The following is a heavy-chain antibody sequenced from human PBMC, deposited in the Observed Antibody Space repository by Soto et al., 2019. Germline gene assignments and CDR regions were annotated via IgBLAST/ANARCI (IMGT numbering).Heavy chain of an antibody. J-gene: IGHJ6*03. CDR2: INHSGST. D-gene: IGHD2-2*01. CDR1: GGSFSGYY. Sequence: SETLSLTCAVYGGSFSGYYWSWIRQPPGKGLEWIGEINHSGSTNYNPSLKSRVTISVDTSKNQFSLKLSSVTAADTAVYYCARLRKSTSSNKVGPWYYYYMDVWGKGTTVTVSS. CDR3: ARLRKSTSSNKVGPWYYYYMDV. V-gene: IGHV4-34*01.